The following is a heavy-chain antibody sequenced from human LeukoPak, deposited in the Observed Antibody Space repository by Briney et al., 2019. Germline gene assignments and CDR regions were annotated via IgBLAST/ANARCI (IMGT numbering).Heavy chain of an antibody. CDR3: GRHQKTRGWGGTKNSFDY. CDR1: GASIRSSDYY. V-gene: IGHV4-39*01. D-gene: IGHD6-19*01. CDR2: IFYSGST. J-gene: IGHJ4*02. Sequence: SETLSLTCTVSGASIRSSDYYWGWIRQPPGKGLEWIASIFYSGSTYYNPSLKSRVTISVDTSKNQFSLNLNSLTAADTAVYYCGRHQKTRGWGGTKNSFDYGARGPRATVSS.